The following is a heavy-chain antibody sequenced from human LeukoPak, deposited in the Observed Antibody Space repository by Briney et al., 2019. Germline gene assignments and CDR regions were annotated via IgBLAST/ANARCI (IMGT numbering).Heavy chain of an antibody. J-gene: IGHJ4*02. V-gene: IGHV3-23*01. D-gene: IGHD6-13*01. CDR2: IRAGGDST. CDR1: GFTFRSYA. Sequence: GGCLRLSCAASGFTFRSYAMSWVRQAPGSGLEWVSTIRAGGDSTNYADSVKGRFTISRDDTKNTLCLQMNGLRAEDTAVYYCAKRTDYSNNWYSFDYWGQGTLVTVSS. CDR3: AKRTDYSNNWYSFDY.